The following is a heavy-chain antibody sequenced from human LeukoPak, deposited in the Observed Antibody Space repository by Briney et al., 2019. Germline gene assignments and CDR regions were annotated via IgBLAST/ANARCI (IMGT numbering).Heavy chain of an antibody. CDR3: ARNVNAFDI. Sequence: PGGSLRLSCAASGFTFSSYGMHWVRQAPGKGLEWVAFIRYDGSNQYYADSVKGRFAISRDNAENSLYLQMSSLRDEDTAVYYCARNVNAFDIWGRGTMVTVSS. V-gene: IGHV3-30*02. CDR1: GFTFSSYG. J-gene: IGHJ3*02. CDR2: IRYDGSNQ.